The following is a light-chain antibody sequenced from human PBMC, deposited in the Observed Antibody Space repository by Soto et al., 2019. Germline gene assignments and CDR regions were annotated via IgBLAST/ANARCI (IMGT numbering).Light chain of an antibody. CDR3: LQYDDWQRT. J-gene: IGKJ1*01. Sequence: EIVFTHSPATLCLSPXERANISFTATQGVSRYFGWCQQKPGQAPXILXYGASNMANGGPARFSCSGSGTDFTRTISSLQSEDFAVYYGLQYDDWQRTFGQGTKVDIK. V-gene: IGKV3-15*01. CDR2: GAS. CDR1: QGVSRY.